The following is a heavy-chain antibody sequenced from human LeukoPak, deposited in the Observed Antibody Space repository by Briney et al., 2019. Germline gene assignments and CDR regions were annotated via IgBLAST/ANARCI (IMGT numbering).Heavy chain of an antibody. CDR1: GHTFTGYY. J-gene: IGHJ6*02. CDR2: INPNSGGT. CDR3: ARPQYTSSSFYRYGMDV. D-gene: IGHD6-6*01. V-gene: IGHV1-2*02. Sequence: ASVKVSCKASGHTFTGYYMHWVRQAPGQGLEWMGWINPNSGGTNSAQKLQGRVTMTRDTSISTASMELSRLRPDDTAVYYCARPQYTSSSFYRYGMDVWGQGTTVTVSS.